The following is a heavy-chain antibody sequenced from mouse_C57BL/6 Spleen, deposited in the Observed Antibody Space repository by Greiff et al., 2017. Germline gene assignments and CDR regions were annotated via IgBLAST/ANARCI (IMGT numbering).Heavy chain of an antibody. CDR3: ASPGSYYAMDD. D-gene: IGHD1-1*01. J-gene: IGHJ4*01. CDR2: IDPSDSYT. V-gene: IGHV1-50*01. Sequence: QVQLLQPGAELVKPGASVKLSCKASGFTFTSYCMSWVNQSPGQGLEWIGAIDPSDSYTNYNQQFKGKATVTVDNYSSTAYMQLSSLTSEDSAVYYCASPGSYYAMDDWGQGTTVTVSS. CDR1: GFTFTSYC.